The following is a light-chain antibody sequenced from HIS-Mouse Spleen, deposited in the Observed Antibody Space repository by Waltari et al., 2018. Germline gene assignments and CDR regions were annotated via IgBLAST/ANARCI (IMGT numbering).Light chain of an antibody. V-gene: IGLV3-25*03. Sequence: SGDALPKQYAYWYQQKPGQAPVLVIYKDSERPSGIPERFSGSSSGTTVTLTISGVQAEDEADYYCQSADSSGTYSVVFGGGTKLTVL. CDR1: ALPKQY. CDR2: KDS. J-gene: IGLJ2*01. CDR3: QSADSSGTYSVV.